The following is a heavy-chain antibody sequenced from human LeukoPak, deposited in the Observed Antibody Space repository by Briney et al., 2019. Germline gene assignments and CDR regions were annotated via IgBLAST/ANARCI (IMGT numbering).Heavy chain of an antibody. Sequence: ASVKVSCKASGYTFTSYGISWVRQAPGQGLEWMGWISAYNGNTNYAQKLQGRVTMTTDTSTSTAYMELRSLRSDDTAVYYCARVVFSRLTLRFFDYWGQETLVTVSS. CDR2: ISAYNGNT. D-gene: IGHD3-3*01. V-gene: IGHV1-18*01. J-gene: IGHJ4*02. CDR1: GYTFTSYG. CDR3: ARVVFSRLTLRFFDY.